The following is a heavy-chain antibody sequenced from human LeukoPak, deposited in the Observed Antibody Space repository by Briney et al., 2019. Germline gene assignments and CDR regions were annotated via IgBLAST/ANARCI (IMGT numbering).Heavy chain of an antibody. V-gene: IGHV4-4*09. J-gene: IGHJ4*02. CDR2: IYTSGST. CDR3: ARLRFYDSSIDY. CDR1: GGSISSYY. Sequence: PSETLSLTCTVSGGSISSYYWSWIRQPPGKGLERIGYIYTSGSTNYNPSLKSRVTISVDTSKNQFSLKLSSVTAADTAVYYCARLRFYDSSIDYWGQGTLVTVSS. D-gene: IGHD3-22*01.